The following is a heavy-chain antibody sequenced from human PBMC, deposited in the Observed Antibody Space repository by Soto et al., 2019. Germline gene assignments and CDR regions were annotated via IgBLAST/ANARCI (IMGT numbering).Heavy chain of an antibody. CDR3: ARDHHCGDYVGMAFDI. Sequence: QVQLQESGPGLVKPSETLSLTCTVSGGSISSYYWSWIRQPPGKGLEWIGYIYYSGSTNYNPSLKSRVTISVDTSKNQFSLKLSSVTAADTAVYYCARDHHCGDYVGMAFDIWGQVTMVTVSS. CDR1: GGSISSYY. D-gene: IGHD4-17*01. V-gene: IGHV4-59*01. CDR2: IYYSGST. J-gene: IGHJ3*02.